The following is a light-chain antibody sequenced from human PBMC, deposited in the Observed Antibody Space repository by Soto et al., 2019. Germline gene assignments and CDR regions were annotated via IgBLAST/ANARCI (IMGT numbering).Light chain of an antibody. V-gene: IGLV2-14*01. CDR3: CSYTSSSPCV. J-gene: IGLJ1*01. CDR2: QVS. CDR1: SSDLGGYNF. Sequence: QSALTQPASVSGSPGQSITISCTGTSSDLGGYNFVSWYQHHPGKAPKLMIYQVSNRPSGVSNRFSGSKSGNTASLTISGLQAEDEADYYCCSYTSSSPCVFGTGTKVTVL.